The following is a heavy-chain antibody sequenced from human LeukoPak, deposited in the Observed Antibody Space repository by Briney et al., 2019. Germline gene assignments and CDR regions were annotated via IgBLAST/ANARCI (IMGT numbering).Heavy chain of an antibody. CDR1: GGSISSYY. Sequence: SETLSLTCTVSGGSISSYYWSWIRQPAGKGLEWIGRTYSSGGTDYNPSLKSRVTMSVDTSKNQFSLKLRSVTAADTAVYYCARGIAAASERAFDIWGQGTMVTVSS. D-gene: IGHD6-13*01. CDR2: TYSSGGT. V-gene: IGHV4-4*07. CDR3: ARGIAAASERAFDI. J-gene: IGHJ3*02.